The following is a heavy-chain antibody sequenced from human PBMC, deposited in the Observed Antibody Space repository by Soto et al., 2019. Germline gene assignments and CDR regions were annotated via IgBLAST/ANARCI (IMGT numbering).Heavy chain of an antibody. CDR1: GFTFSTSF. V-gene: IGHV3-74*01. Sequence: GGSLRLSCAASGFTFSTSFMDWLRQAPGKGLVWVSRISPDGSSTSYADSVKGRFTISRDNAKNTLYLQVNSLRAEDTAVYYCARADPVTASDYWGQGTLVTVSS. D-gene: IGHD4-4*01. CDR3: ARADPVTASDY. CDR2: ISPDGSST. J-gene: IGHJ4*02.